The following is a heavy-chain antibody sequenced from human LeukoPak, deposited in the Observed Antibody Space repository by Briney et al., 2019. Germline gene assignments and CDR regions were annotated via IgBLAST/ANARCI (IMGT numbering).Heavy chain of an antibody. CDR1: GFTFSDYY. J-gene: IGHJ3*02. D-gene: IGHD3-22*01. Sequence: GGSLRLSCAASGFTFSDYYMSWIRQAPGKGLEWVSYISSSGSTIYYADSVKGRFTISRDNAKNSLYLQMNSLRAEDTAVYYCARDLSPYYYDSSGIDAFDIWAQGTMVTVSS. V-gene: IGHV3-11*01. CDR3: ARDLSPYYYDSSGIDAFDI. CDR2: ISSSGSTI.